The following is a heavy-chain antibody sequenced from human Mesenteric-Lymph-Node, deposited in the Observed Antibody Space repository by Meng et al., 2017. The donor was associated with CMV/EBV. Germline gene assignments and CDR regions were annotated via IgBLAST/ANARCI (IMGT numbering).Heavy chain of an antibody. Sequence: ASVKVSCKASGYSFISHDINWVRQATGQGLEWMGWMNPNSGNTGYAQKFQGRVTMTRNTSISTAYMELSSLRSEDTAVYYCARRYCSSTSCRIPRPLSYGMDVWGQGTTVTVSS. CDR3: ARRYCSSTSCRIPRPLSYGMDV. CDR2: MNPNSGNT. J-gene: IGHJ6*02. CDR1: GYSFISHD. V-gene: IGHV1-8*02. D-gene: IGHD2-2*01.